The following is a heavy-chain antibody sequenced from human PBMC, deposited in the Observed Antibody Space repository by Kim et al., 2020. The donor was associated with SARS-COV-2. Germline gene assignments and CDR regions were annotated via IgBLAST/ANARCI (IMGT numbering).Heavy chain of an antibody. V-gene: IGHV3-74*01. D-gene: IGHD3-16*01. CDR2: VNSDGSST. J-gene: IGHJ4*02. CDR1: GFTFSSYS. CDR3: ASLPTVYVWDNFDY. Sequence: GGSLRLSCVASGFTFSSYSMHWVRQAPGKGLEWVSRVNSDGSSTNYADSVKGRFTISRDNARNTLYLQMNSLRAEDTAVYYCASLPTVYVWDNFDYWGQGTLVTVSS.